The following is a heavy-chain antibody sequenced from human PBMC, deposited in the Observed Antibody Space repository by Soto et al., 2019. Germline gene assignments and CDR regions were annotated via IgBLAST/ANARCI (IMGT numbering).Heavy chain of an antibody. CDR3: ERGVAGSGFDL. V-gene: IGHV6-1*01. CDR2: TYYRSNWRH. CDR1: GDSVSSNTAA. J-gene: IGHJ4*02. D-gene: IGHD6-19*01. Sequence: QTLSLTFAISGDSVSSNTAAWNWIRSSPSRGLEWLGRTYYRSNWRHDYAVSVKSRITVNPDTSKNHFSLQLNSVTPDDTAVYYCERGVAGSGFDLWGQGTLVTVSS.